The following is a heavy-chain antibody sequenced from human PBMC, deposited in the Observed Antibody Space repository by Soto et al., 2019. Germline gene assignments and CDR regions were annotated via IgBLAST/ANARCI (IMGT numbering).Heavy chain of an antibody. J-gene: IGHJ5*02. CDR2: MNPGSGDT. V-gene: IGHV1-8*01. Sequence: ASVKVSCKASGYTFTNNDVTWVRQATGQGLEWMGWMNPGSGDTGYAQKFRGRVTMTRNISIATAYMELSRLRSEDTAIYYCARMASFGSLNWFDPCRQGTLVTVS. D-gene: IGHD5-18*01. CDR3: ARMASFGSLNWFDP. CDR1: GYTFTNND.